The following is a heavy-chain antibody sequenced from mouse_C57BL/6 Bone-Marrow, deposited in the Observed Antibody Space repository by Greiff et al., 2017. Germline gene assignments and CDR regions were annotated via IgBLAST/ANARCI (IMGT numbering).Heavy chain of an antibody. CDR1: GYSFTSYY. CDR2: IYPGSGNT. Sequence: VQLQESGPELVKPGASVKISCKASGYSFTSYYIHWVKQRPGQGLEWIGWIYPGSGNTKYNEKFKGKATMTADTSSSTAYMQLRRLTSEDSAVFYCERDGYPYNRGYYFDYWGQGTTLTVSS. CDR3: ERDGYPYNRGYYFDY. J-gene: IGHJ2*01. V-gene: IGHV1-66*01. D-gene: IGHD2-14*01.